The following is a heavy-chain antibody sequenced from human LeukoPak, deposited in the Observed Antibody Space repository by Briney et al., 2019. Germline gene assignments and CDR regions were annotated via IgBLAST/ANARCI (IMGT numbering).Heavy chain of an antibody. V-gene: IGHV4-59*01. CDR1: GGSISSYY. Sequence: PSETLSLTCTVSGGSISSYYWSWIRQPPGKGLEWIGYIYYSGSTNYNPSLKSRVTISVDTSKNQFSLKLSSVTAADTAVYYCARGIPGRYSVYPSFDYWGQGTLVTVSS. CDR3: ARGIPGRYSVYPSFDY. CDR2: IYYSGST. J-gene: IGHJ4*02. D-gene: IGHD5/OR15-5a*01.